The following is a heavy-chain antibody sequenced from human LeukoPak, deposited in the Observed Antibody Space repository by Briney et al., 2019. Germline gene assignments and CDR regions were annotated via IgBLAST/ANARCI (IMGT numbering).Heavy chain of an antibody. D-gene: IGHD6-13*01. CDR3: ARGGGPHSSSWYEQWLDSRGYGYFDY. J-gene: IGHJ4*02. Sequence: ASVKVSCKASGYTFTSYYMHWVRQAPGQGLEWMGIINPSGGSTSYAQKFQGRVTMTRDTSTSTVYMELSSLRSEDTAVYYCARGGGPHSSSWYEQWLDSRGYGYFDYWGQGTLVTVSS. CDR2: INPSGGST. V-gene: IGHV1-46*01. CDR1: GYTFTSYY.